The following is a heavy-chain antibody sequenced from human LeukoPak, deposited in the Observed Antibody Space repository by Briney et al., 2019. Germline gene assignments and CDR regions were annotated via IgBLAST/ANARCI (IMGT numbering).Heavy chain of an antibody. D-gene: IGHD3-10*01. CDR2: INPSGGST. CDR3: ARDSGMVRGTVDY. CDR1: GYTFTSYY. Sequence: ASVKVSFKASGYTFTSYYMHWVRRAPGQGLEWMGIINPSGGSTSYAQKFQGRVTMTRDTSTSTVYMELSSLRSEDTAVYYCARDSGMVRGTVDYWGQGTLVTVSS. J-gene: IGHJ4*02. V-gene: IGHV1-46*01.